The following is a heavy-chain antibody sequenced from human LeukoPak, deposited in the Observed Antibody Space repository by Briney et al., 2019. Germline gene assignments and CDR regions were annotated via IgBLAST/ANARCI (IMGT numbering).Heavy chain of an antibody. Sequence: SETLSLTCTVSGGSISSSSYYWGWIRQPPGKGLEWIGSIYYSGSTYYNPSLKSRVTISVDTSKNQFSLKLSSVTAADTAVYYCARVNREYSGWVFDYWGQGTLVTVSS. CDR3: ARVNREYSGWVFDY. V-gene: IGHV4-39*07. D-gene: IGHD6-19*01. J-gene: IGHJ4*02. CDR1: GGSISSSSYY. CDR2: IYYSGST.